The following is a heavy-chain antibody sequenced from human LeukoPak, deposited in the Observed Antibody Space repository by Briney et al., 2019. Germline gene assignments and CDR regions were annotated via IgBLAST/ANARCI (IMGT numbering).Heavy chain of an antibody. J-gene: IGHJ4*02. Sequence: PSETLSLTCTVSGGSISGYYWSWIRQPPGKGLEWIGYIYSSGSTSYNPSLKSRVTISVDTSKNQFSLKLSSVTAADTAVYYCARQAYCSSTSCYLFHYWGQGTLVTVSS. CDR1: GGSISGYY. D-gene: IGHD2-2*01. V-gene: IGHV4-59*01. CDR2: IYSSGST. CDR3: ARQAYCSSTSCYLFHY.